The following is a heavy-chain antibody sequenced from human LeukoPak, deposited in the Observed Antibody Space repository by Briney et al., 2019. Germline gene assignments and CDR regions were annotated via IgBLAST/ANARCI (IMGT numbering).Heavy chain of an antibody. V-gene: IGHV3-48*04. Sequence: LSGGSLRLSCAASGFTFSSYSMNWVRQAPGKGLEWVSYISRSSSTIYYGDSVKGRFTISRDNAKNSLYLQMNSLRAEDTAVYYCVRDFHRYMYDSSTYYTAFDIWGQGTMVTVSS. D-gene: IGHD3-22*01. J-gene: IGHJ3*02. CDR2: ISRSSSTI. CDR3: VRDFHRYMYDSSTYYTAFDI. CDR1: GFTFSSYS.